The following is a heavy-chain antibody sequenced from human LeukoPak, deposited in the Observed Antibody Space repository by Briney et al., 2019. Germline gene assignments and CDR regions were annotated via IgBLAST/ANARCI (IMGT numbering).Heavy chain of an antibody. J-gene: IGHJ4*02. Sequence: ASVKVSCKASGYTFTSNGISWVRQAPGQGLEWMGWISSYSGNTNYAQNLQGRVTMTTDTSTSTAYMELRSLRSDDTAVYYCARDRTYAVDYWGQGTLVTVSS. CDR3: ARDRTYAVDY. D-gene: IGHD1/OR15-1a*01. CDR1: GYTFTSNG. V-gene: IGHV1-18*04. CDR2: ISSYSGNT.